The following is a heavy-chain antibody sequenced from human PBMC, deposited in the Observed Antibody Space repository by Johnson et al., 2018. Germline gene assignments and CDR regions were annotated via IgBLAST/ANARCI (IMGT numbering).Heavy chain of an antibody. J-gene: IGHJ3*02. CDR1: GFTFSSYG. V-gene: IGHV3-30*03. CDR2: ISYDGSNK. Sequence: QVQLVESGGGVVQPGRSLRLSCAASGFTFSSYGMHWVRQAPGKGLEWVAVISYDGSNKYYADSVKGRFTISRDNAKNSLYLQMNSRRAEDTAVYYCASITYYYDSSGYQRTEDAVDIWGQGTTVTVSS. CDR3: ASITYYYDSSGYQRTEDAVDI. D-gene: IGHD3-22*01.